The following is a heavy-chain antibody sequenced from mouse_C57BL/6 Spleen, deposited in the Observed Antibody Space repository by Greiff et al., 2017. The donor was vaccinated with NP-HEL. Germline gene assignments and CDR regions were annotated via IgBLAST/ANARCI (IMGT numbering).Heavy chain of an antibody. CDR2: IDPSDSYT. CDR1: GYTFTSYW. D-gene: IGHD1-1*01. CDR3: ARGDGSRYFDY. Sequence: QVQLKQPGAELVMPGASVKLSCKASGYTFTSYWMHWVKQRPGQGLEWIGEIDPSDSYTNYNQKFKGKSTLTVDKSSSTAYMQLSSLTSEDSAVYYCARGDGSRYFDYWGQGTTLTVSS. J-gene: IGHJ2*01. V-gene: IGHV1-69*01.